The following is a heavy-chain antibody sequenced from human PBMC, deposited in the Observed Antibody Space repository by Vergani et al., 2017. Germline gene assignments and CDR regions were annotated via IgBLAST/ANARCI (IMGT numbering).Heavy chain of an antibody. Sequence: EVQLLESGGGLVQPGGSLRLSCAASGFTFSSYAMSWVRQAPGKGLEWVSSISGSGGTTYYADSVKGRFTISRDNSKNTLYLQMNSLRAEDTAVYYCARDGGDTAMVDYWGQGTLVTVSS. CDR3: ARDGGDTAMVDY. CDR1: GFTFSSYA. D-gene: IGHD5-18*01. CDR2: ISGSGGTT. V-gene: IGHV3-23*01. J-gene: IGHJ4*02.